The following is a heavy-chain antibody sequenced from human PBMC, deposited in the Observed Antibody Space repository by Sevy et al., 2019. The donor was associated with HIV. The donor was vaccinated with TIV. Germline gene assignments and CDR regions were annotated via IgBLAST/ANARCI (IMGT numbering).Heavy chain of an antibody. V-gene: IGHV3-7*01. J-gene: IGHJ5*02. CDR2: IKQDGNEK. Sequence: GGSLRLSCTASGFTFNKYWMSWLRQAPGKGLEWVANIKQDGNEKYYVDSVKGRFTISRDNAKNSLYLEMNSLRAEDTAEYYCARGISTGWYPNWFDPWGQGTLVTVSS. D-gene: IGHD6-19*01. CDR3: ARGISTGWYPNWFDP. CDR1: GFTFNKYW.